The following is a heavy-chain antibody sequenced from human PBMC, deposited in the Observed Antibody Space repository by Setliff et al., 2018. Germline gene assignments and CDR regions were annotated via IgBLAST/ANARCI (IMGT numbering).Heavy chain of an antibody. J-gene: IGHJ4*02. CDR1: GGSFSDYY. Sequence: NPSETLSLTCTVYGGSFSDYYWGWIRQSPGKRPEWIAEINQSGNTNYNPSLNSRVSVSVDTPTNQFSLKVFSVTAADTAVYFCARDYGPNDYWGQGSLVTVSS. CDR3: ARDYGPNDY. V-gene: IGHV4-34*10. CDR2: INQSGNT. D-gene: IGHD3-16*01.